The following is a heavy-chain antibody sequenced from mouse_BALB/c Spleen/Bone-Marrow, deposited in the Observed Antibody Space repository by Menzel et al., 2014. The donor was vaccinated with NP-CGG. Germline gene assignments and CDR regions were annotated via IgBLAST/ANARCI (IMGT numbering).Heavy chain of an antibody. Sequence: EVKLVESGTVLARPGASVKMSCKASGYTFTRYWMHWVKQRPGQGLEWIGAIYPGNGDTTYNQHFKDKAKLTAVTSTNTAYMEVGSLTNEDSAVYYCTNYFGSNDAMDYWGQGTSVTVSS. CDR3: TNYFGSNDAMDY. V-gene: IGHV1-5*01. J-gene: IGHJ4*01. CDR2: IYPGNGDT. CDR1: GYTFTRYW. D-gene: IGHD1-1*01.